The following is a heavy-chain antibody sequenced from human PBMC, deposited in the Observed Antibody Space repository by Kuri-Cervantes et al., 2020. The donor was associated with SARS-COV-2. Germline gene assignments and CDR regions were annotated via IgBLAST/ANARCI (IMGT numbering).Heavy chain of an antibody. CDR1: GFTFSSYA. D-gene: IGHD3-3*01. J-gene: IGHJ6*02. CDR2: ISGSGGST. Sequence: GESLKISCAASGFTFSSYAMSWVRQAPGKGLEWVSAISGSGGSTYYADAVKGGFTISRDNSKNMLYLQMNSLRAEDTAVYYCAKIAGLLYGYYYGMDGWGQGTTVTVSS. V-gene: IGHV3-23*01. CDR3: AKIAGLLYGYYYGMDG.